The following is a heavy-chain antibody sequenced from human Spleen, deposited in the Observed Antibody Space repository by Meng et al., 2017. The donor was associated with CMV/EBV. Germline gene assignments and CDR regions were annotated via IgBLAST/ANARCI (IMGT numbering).Heavy chain of an antibody. CDR2: INPNSGGT. Sequence: ASVKVSCKVSGYTFTDFYLHWVRQAPGQGLEWMGWINPNSGGTNYAQKFQGRVTMTRDTSISTAYMELSRLRSDDTAVYYCAGDYYGSGSYDYWGQGTLVTVSS. D-gene: IGHD3-10*01. J-gene: IGHJ4*02. V-gene: IGHV1-2*02. CDR1: GYTFTDFY. CDR3: AGDYYGSGSYDY.